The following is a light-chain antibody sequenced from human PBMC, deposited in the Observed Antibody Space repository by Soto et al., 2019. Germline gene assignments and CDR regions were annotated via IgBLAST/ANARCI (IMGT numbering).Light chain of an antibody. CDR1: SSDIGRYNY. Sequence: QSALTQPPSASGSPGQSVTISCTGTSSDIGRYNYVSWYQQYPGKAPKLMIYEVSKRPSGVPDRFSGSKSGNTASLTVSGLQAEDEADYFCSSYAGDNIGVFGGGTKLTVL. V-gene: IGLV2-8*01. CDR3: SSYAGDNIGV. CDR2: EVS. J-gene: IGLJ3*02.